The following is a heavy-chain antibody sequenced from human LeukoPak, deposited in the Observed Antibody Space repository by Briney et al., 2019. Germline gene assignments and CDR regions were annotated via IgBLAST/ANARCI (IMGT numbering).Heavy chain of an antibody. CDR2: IGGSDGDS. V-gene: IGHV3-23*01. Sequence: GGSLTLSCGASGFTFSNYAMTWVRQAPGKGLEWVSTIGGSDGDSYNADSVKGRLTISRDNSKNTLYLQMNSLRAEDTAVYYCAKGGGGSSFDFWGEGTLVTVSS. D-gene: IGHD2-15*01. J-gene: IGHJ4*02. CDR3: AKGGGGSSFDF. CDR1: GFTFSNYA.